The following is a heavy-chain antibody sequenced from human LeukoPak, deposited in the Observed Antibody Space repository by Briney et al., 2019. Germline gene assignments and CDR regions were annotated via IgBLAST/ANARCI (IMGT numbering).Heavy chain of an antibody. J-gene: IGHJ4*02. Sequence: SENLSLTCSVSGGSINITGYYWGWPRQPPGRGLGWIGSIYYTGSTHVNPSLTSRVSMSVDTSKNQFSLKLTSVTVPDTAVYYCARIEVNSPRLDYWGQGTLVTVSA. CDR1: GGSINITGYY. D-gene: IGHD4-11*01. V-gene: IGHV4-39*01. CDR3: ARIEVNSPRLDY. CDR2: IYYTGST.